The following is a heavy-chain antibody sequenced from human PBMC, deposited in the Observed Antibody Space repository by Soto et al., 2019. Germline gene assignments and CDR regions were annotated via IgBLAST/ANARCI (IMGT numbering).Heavy chain of an antibody. CDR3: ARRLSGSYSGWFDP. D-gene: IGHD1-26*01. Sequence: SETLSLTCAVYGGSFSCYYWIWIRQPPGKGLEWIGEINHSGSTNYNPSLKSRVTISVDTSKNQFSLKLSSVTAADTAVYYCARRLSGSYSGWFDPWGQGTLVTVSS. CDR2: INHSGST. CDR1: GGSFSCYY. J-gene: IGHJ5*02. V-gene: IGHV4-34*01.